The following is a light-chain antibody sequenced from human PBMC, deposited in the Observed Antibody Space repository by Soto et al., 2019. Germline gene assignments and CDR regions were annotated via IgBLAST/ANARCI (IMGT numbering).Light chain of an antibody. CDR2: DAS. J-gene: IGKJ4*01. CDR3: QQTYSTPLT. V-gene: IGKV1-39*01. CDR1: QYIYNH. Sequence: DIQMTQSPSSLSASVGDRVTITCRASQYIYNHLSWYQQKPGKAPKLLIYDASSLQSGVPPRFSGSGSGTDFTLSINSLQPEDFATYYCQQTYSTPLTFGGGTTGDIK.